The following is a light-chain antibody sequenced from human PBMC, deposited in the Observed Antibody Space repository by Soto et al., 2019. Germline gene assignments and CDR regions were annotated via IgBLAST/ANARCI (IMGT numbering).Light chain of an antibody. CDR3: SSYAGTLGI. CDR1: SRDVGNYNL. CDR2: EAT. V-gene: IGLV2-23*01. J-gene: IGLJ2*01. Sequence: QSALTQPASMSGSPGQSITISCTGISRDVGNYNLVSWYQQHPGEAPRLIIYEATRRPSGVSDRFSASLSGNTASLTISGVQTEDEATCHCSSYAGTLGIFGGGTKVTVL.